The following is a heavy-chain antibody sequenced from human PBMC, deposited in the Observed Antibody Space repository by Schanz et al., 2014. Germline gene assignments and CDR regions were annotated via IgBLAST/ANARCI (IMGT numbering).Heavy chain of an antibody. CDR2: ISYDGRNK. D-gene: IGHD5-12*01. Sequence: QVQLVESGGGVVQPGRSLRLSCAGSGFSFSGFGMHWVRQAPGKGLEWVAVISYDGRNKYFADSVKGRFTISRDNSKNMVFLQMNSLRVEDTAIYYCARYEGKDGYNLAFDVWGQGTLVTVSS. CDR1: GFSFSGFG. J-gene: IGHJ3*01. CDR3: ARYEGKDGYNLAFDV. V-gene: IGHV3-30*03.